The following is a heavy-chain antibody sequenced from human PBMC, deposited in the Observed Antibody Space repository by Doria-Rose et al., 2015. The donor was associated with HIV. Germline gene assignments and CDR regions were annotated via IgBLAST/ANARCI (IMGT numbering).Heavy chain of an antibody. CDR3: ARIKSSRWYHKYYFDF. J-gene: IGHJ4*02. CDR1: GVSLSSPGMG. V-gene: IGHV2-26*01. Sequence: QVTLKESGPVLVKPTETLTLTCTVSGVSLSSPGMGVSWIRQPPGKALEWLANIFSDDERYYTKSLKSRLTISRGTSKSQVVLTMTDMDPVDTATYYCARIKSSRWYHKYYFDFWGQGTLVIVSA. CDR2: IFSDDER. D-gene: IGHD6-13*01.